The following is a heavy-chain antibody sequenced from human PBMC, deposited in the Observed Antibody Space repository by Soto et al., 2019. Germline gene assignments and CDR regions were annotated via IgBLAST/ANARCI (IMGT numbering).Heavy chain of an antibody. D-gene: IGHD2-21*02. V-gene: IGHV3-30*18. Sequence: QVQLVESGGGVVQPGRSLRLSCAASGFTFSSYGMHWVRQAPGKGLEWVAVIAYDGSNNYYPDSVKGRFTISRDNSKNTLYLQMNSLRADDTAVYYCAKDGIAYCGGDCYFDYWGQGTLVTVSS. CDR2: IAYDGSNN. J-gene: IGHJ4*02. CDR1: GFTFSSYG. CDR3: AKDGIAYCGGDCYFDY.